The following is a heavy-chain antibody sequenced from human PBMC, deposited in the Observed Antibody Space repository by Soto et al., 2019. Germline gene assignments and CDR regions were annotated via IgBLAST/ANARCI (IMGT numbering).Heavy chain of an antibody. CDR3: ARIRIVYNWNYVDY. CDR1: GFSLSNARMG. V-gene: IGHV2-26*01. CDR2: IFSNDEK. D-gene: IGHD1-20*01. Sequence: QVTLKESGPVLVKPTEPLTLTCTVSGFSLSNARMGVSWIRQPPGKALEWLAHIFSNDEKSYSTSLKSRLTISKDTSKSQVVLTMTNMDPVDTATYYCARIRIVYNWNYVDYWGQGTLVTVSS. J-gene: IGHJ4*02.